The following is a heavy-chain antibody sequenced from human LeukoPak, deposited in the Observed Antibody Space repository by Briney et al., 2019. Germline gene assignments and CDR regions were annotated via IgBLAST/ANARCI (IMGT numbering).Heavy chain of an antibody. V-gene: IGHV4-34*01. CDR3: ARGRRFWPLWGNWFDP. J-gene: IGHJ5*02. Sequence: PPETLSLTCAVYGGSFSGYYWSWIRQPPGKGLEWIGEINHSGSTNYNPSLKSRVTISVDTSKNQFSLKLSSVTAADTAVYYCARGRRFWPLWGNWFDPWGQGTLVTVSS. D-gene: IGHD3-3*01. CDR2: INHSGST. CDR1: GGSFSGYY.